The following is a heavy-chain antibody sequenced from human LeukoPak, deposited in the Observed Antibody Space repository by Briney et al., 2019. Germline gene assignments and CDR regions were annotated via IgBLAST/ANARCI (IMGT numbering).Heavy chain of an antibody. CDR3: ARVSGKIQIWPQPFGDGMDV. V-gene: IGHV3-23*01. CDR1: RFTFSSYV. Sequence: GGSLRLSCAASRFTFSSYVMGWVRQAPGKGLECVSAISGSGRSTYYADSVKGRFTISREDSKNTLYLQMNSLRAGDTAIYYCARVSGKIQIWPQPFGDGMDVWGQGTTVTVSS. CDR2: ISGSGRST. J-gene: IGHJ6*02. D-gene: IGHD5-18*01.